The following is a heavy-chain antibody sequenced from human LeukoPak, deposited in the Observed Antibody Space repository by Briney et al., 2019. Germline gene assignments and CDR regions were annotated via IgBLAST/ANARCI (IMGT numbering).Heavy chain of an antibody. CDR1: GFTFSSYW. D-gene: IGHD3-16*01. CDR2: ISSSSSDI. V-gene: IGHV3-21*01. J-gene: IGHJ6*03. Sequence: GGSLRLSCAASGFTFSSYWMSWVRQAPGKGLEWVSSISSSSSDIYYADSVKGRFTIYRDNAKNSLYLQMNSLRAEDTAVYYCARPAGGIIPYFYYHMDVWGKGTTVTISS. CDR3: ARPAGGIIPYFYYHMDV.